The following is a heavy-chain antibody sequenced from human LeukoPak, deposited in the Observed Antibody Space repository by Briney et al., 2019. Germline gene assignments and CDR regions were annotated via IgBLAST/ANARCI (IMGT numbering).Heavy chain of an antibody. CDR1: GYTFTGYY. V-gene: IGHV1-2*02. Sequence: GASVKVSCKASGYTFTGYYMHWVRQAPGQGLEWMGWINPNSGGTNYAQKFQGRVTMTRDTPISTAYMELSRLRSDDTAVYYCARVTTMIVVVITTPAADDAFDIWGQGTMVTVSS. CDR3: ARVTTMIVVVITTPAADDAFDI. CDR2: INPNSGGT. J-gene: IGHJ3*02. D-gene: IGHD3-22*01.